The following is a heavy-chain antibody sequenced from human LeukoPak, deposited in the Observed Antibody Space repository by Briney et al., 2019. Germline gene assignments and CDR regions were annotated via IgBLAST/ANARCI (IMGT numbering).Heavy chain of an antibody. J-gene: IGHJ4*02. D-gene: IGHD6-6*01. CDR3: ARDQWYSSSHTRNFDY. V-gene: IGHV3-21*01. CDR1: GFTFSTYS. CDR2: ISSSSYYI. Sequence: GGSLRLSCAASGFTFSTYSMNWVRQAPGKGLEWVSSISSSSYYIYYADSVKGRFTISRDNAKNSLYLQMNSLRAEDTAVYYCARDQWYSSSHTRNFDYWGQGTLVTVSS.